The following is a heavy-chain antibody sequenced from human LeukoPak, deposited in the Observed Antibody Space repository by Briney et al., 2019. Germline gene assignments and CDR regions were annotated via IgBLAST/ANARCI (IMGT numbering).Heavy chain of an antibody. J-gene: IGHJ5*02. D-gene: IGHD2-15*01. CDR1: RFTFSNYA. V-gene: IGHV3-23*01. CDR3: AKGGALLVVVAAPTNWFDP. Sequence: GGSLRLSCAATRFTFSNYAMSWVRPAPGKGLEWVSAITGSGSSTYYADSVRGRFTISRDNSKNTLYLQMNSLRAGDTAVYYCAKGGALLVVVAAPTNWFDPWGQGTLVTVSS. CDR2: ITGSGSST.